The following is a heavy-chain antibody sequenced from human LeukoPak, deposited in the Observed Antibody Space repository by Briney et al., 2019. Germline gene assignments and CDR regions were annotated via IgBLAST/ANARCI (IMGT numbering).Heavy chain of an antibody. CDR1: GFTFSSYA. Sequence: GGSLRLSCAASGFTFSSYAMSWVRQAPGKGLEWVSAISGSGGSTYYADSVKGRFTISRDNSKNTLYLQMNSLRAEDTAVYYCAKVNGGSGSYHSLRYFQHWGQGTLVTVSP. V-gene: IGHV3-23*01. J-gene: IGHJ1*01. D-gene: IGHD1-26*01. CDR2: ISGSGGST. CDR3: AKVNGGSGSYHSLRYFQH.